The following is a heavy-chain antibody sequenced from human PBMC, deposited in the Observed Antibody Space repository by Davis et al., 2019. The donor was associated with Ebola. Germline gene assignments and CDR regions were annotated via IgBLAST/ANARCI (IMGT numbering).Heavy chain of an antibody. CDR1: GGTFSNYT. CDR2: INPSGGST. V-gene: IGHV1-46*03. Sequence: ASVKVSCKASGGTFSNYTFHWVRQAPGQGLEWMGIINPSGGSTSYAQKFQGRVTMTRDTSTSTVYMELSSLRSEDTAVYYCARLSNYYYDSSGYPGAFDIWGQGTMVTVSS. CDR3: ARLSNYYYDSSGYPGAFDI. D-gene: IGHD3-22*01. J-gene: IGHJ3*02.